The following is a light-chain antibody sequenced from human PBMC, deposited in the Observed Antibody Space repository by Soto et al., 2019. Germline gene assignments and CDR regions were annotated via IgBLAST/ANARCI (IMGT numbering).Light chain of an antibody. CDR3: QQYSNWPPIT. V-gene: IGKV3-15*01. CDR2: AAS. Sequence: EILMTQSPATLSVSPGERVTFSCRASQSVSYYLAWYQQKPGQAPRLLIYAASTRATGIPPRFSGSGSGTEFTLTISSLQSEDFAVYYCQQYSNWPPITFGQGTRLEI. J-gene: IGKJ5*01. CDR1: QSVSYY.